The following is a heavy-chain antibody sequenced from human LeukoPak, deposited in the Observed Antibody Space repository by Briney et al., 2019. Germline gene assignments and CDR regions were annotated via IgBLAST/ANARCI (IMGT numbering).Heavy chain of an antibody. Sequence: GGSLRLSCAASGFTFSSYAMSWVRKAPGKGLEWVSAISGSGGSTYYADSVKGRFTISRDNSKNTLYLQMNSLRAEDTAVYYCAKGPGPIAVETDWFDPWGQGTLVTVSS. CDR3: AKGPGPIAVETDWFDP. CDR1: GFTFSSYA. J-gene: IGHJ5*02. CDR2: ISGSGGST. V-gene: IGHV3-23*01. D-gene: IGHD6-19*01.